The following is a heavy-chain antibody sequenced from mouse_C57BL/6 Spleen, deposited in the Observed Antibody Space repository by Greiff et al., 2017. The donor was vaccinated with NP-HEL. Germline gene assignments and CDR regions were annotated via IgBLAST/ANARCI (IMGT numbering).Heavy chain of an antibody. V-gene: IGHV2-2*01. CDR2: IWSGGST. J-gene: IGHJ4*01. CDR1: GFSLTSYG. CDR3: ATPMVTTSMDY. Sequence: QVQLQQSGPGLVQPSQRLSITCTVSGFSLTSYGVHWVRQSPGKGLEWLGVIWSGGSTDYNAAFISRLSISKDNSKSQVFFKMNSLQADDTAIYYCATPMVTTSMDYWGQGTSVTVSS. D-gene: IGHD2-2*01.